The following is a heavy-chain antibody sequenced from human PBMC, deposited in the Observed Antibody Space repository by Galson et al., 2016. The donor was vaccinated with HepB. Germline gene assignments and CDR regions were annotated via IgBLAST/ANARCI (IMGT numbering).Heavy chain of an antibody. Sequence: SLRLSCAASGFSFSSYDMHWVRLAPGKGLEWVAVISYDGTNKYYADSVKGRFTVSRDNSKNTLYLQVNSLRAEDTAVYYCAKDFGDYDYFYGMDVWGQGTTVTVSS. J-gene: IGHJ6*02. CDR1: GFSFSSYD. D-gene: IGHD4-17*01. CDR3: AKDFGDYDYFYGMDV. CDR2: ISYDGTNK. V-gene: IGHV3-30*18.